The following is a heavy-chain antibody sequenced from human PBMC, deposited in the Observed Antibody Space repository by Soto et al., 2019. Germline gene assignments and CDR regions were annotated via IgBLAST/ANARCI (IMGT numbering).Heavy chain of an antibody. Sequence: EVRLLESGGGLVQPGGSLRLSCVVSGFTFPNHGVTWVRQVPGKGLEWVCGFSGGSGTTHYADRVRGRFTISRDDPRQTVYLQMNSLGADDTAVYYCVRWNGFGDFWGQGPLVTVSS. J-gene: IGHJ4*02. V-gene: IGHV3-23*01. D-gene: IGHD1-1*01. CDR2: FSGGSGTT. CDR3: VRWNGFGDF. CDR1: GFTFPNHG.